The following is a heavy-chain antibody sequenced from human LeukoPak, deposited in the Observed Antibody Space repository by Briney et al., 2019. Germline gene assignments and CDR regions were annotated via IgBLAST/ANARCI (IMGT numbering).Heavy chain of an antibody. J-gene: IGHJ4*02. Sequence: SETLSLTCAVYNGSFSGYYWTWIRQPQGKGLEWIGEIKHSGRTTYTPSLKSRVSISVDPSKNQFSLKLSSVTAADTAMYYCAREARGLFYWGQGTLVTVSS. D-gene: IGHD3/OR15-3a*01. CDR2: IKHSGRT. CDR1: NGSFSGYY. V-gene: IGHV4-34*01. CDR3: AREARGLFY.